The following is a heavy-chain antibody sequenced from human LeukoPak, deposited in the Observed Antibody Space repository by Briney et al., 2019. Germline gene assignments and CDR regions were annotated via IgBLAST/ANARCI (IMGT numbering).Heavy chain of an antibody. J-gene: IGHJ6*03. D-gene: IGHD3-16*02. CDR1: GGSFSGYY. CDR3: ARVGIPGGYMDV. V-gene: IGHV4-34*01. CDR2: INHSGST. Sequence: SETLSLTCAVYGGSFSGYYWSWIRQPPGKGLEWIGEINHSGSTNYNPSLKSRVTISVDTSKNQFSLKLSSVTAADTAVYYCARVGIPGGYMDVWGKGTTVTVSS.